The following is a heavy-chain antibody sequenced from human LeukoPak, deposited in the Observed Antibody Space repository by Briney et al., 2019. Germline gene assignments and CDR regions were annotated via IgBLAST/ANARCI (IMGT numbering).Heavy chain of an antibody. CDR3: AKLVEDTLLWFGELYVNYFDY. D-gene: IGHD3-10*01. CDR2: ISGSGGST. V-gene: IGHV3-23*01. Sequence: PGGSLRLSCAASGFTFSSYAMSWVRQAPGKGLEWVSAISGSGGSTYYADSVKGRFTISRDNSKNTLYLQMNILRAEDTAVYYCAKLVEDTLLWFGELYVNYFDYWGQGTLVTVSS. CDR1: GFTFSSYA. J-gene: IGHJ4*02.